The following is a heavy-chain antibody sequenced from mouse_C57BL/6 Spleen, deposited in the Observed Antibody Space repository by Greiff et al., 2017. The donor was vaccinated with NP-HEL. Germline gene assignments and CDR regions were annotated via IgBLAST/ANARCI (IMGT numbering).Heavy chain of an antibody. CDR1: GYAFTNYL. CDR3: ARGRLNYYGSDV. Sequence: VQLQQSGAELVRPGTSVKVSCKASGYAFTNYLLEWVKQRPGQGLEWIGVINPGSGGTNYNEKFKGKATLTADKSSSTAYMQLSSLTSEDSAVYFCARGRLNYYGSDVWGTGTTVTVSS. CDR2: INPGSGGT. J-gene: IGHJ1*03. D-gene: IGHD1-1*01. V-gene: IGHV1-54*01.